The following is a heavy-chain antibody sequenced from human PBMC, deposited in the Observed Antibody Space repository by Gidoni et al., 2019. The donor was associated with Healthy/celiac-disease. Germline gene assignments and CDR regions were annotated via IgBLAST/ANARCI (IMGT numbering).Heavy chain of an antibody. CDR1: GGSISSSSYY. D-gene: IGHD1-26*01. J-gene: IGHJ3*02. V-gene: IGHV4-39*01. CDR2: IYYSGST. CDR3: ASPYSGSYYGAFDI. Sequence: QLPLQQSGPALVKPSETLSLTCTVSGGSISSSSYYWGWIRQPPGKGLEWIGSIYYSGSTYYNPSLKSRVTISIDTSKNQFSRKLSSVTAADTAVYYCASPYSGSYYGAFDIWGQGTMVTVSS.